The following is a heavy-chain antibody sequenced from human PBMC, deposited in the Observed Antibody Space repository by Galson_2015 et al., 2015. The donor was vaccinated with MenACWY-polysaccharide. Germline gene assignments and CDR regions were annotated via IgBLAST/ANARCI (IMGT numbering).Heavy chain of an antibody. CDR2: IRSIGANT. CDR3: AKDSTDFWSVAGRFDH. J-gene: IGHJ5*02. Sequence: YQRLSCAASGFTFTSYAMSWVREAPGKGLEWFSAIRSIGANTYYADSVKGRFTISRDNSKNTLYLQMSSLRAEDTAVYYCAKDSTDFWSVAGRFDHWGQGTLVTVSS. CDR1: GFTFTSYA. D-gene: IGHD3-3*01. V-gene: IGHV3-23*01.